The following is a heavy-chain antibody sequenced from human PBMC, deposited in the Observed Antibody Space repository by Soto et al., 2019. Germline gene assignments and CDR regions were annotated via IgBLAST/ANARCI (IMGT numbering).Heavy chain of an antibody. D-gene: IGHD5-12*01. CDR1: GGTFSNYL. CDR2: IIPVIGTP. V-gene: IGHV1-69*12. J-gene: IGHJ4*02. CDR3: ASGDDAGNCYFDY. Sequence: QVQLVQSGAEVKKPGSSVKVSCKASGGTFSNYLITWVRQAPGHGLEWMGGIIPVIGTPNYPQKFQGRVTMTADESRTTAYMALISLKSEDTAVYYCASGDDAGNCYFDYWGQGTLVTVSS.